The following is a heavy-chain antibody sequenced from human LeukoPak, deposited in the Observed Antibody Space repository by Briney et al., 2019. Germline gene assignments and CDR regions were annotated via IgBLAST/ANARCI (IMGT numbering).Heavy chain of an antibody. Sequence: GESLKISCKGSGYSFTSYWIGWARQMPGKGLEWMGIIYPGDSDTRYSPSFQGQVTISADKSISTAYLQWSGLKASDTAMYYCARGARFYDSSGYYLRYFDYWGQGTLVTVSS. CDR1: GYSFTSYW. D-gene: IGHD3-22*01. J-gene: IGHJ4*02. CDR2: IYPGDSDT. V-gene: IGHV5-51*01. CDR3: ARGARFYDSSGYYLRYFDY.